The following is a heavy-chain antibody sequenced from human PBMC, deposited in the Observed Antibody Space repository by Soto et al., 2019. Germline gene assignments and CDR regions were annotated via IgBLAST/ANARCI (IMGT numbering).Heavy chain of an antibody. CDR2: ISGSSATI. CDR3: AVDFNRFWSVHPI. D-gene: IGHD3-3*01. V-gene: IGHV3-48*02. J-gene: IGHJ4*02. Sequence: EVQLVESGGGLVQPGGSLRLSCAASGFSLSSYSMNWVRQAPGKGLEWVSYISGSSATIYYADSVKGRFTISRDNAKNSLYLQMNSLRDEDTPVYHCAVDFNRFWSVHPIWGQGTLVTVSS. CDR1: GFSLSSYS.